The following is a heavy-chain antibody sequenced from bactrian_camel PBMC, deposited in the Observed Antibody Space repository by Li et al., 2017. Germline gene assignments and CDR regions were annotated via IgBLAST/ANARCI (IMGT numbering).Heavy chain of an antibody. J-gene: IGHJ4*01. CDR3: AAKLGSWYLKEALSPLWYKY. Sequence: HVQLVESGGGSVQAGGSLRLSCRASVDSGRAVAWFRQAPGKEREGVAAIYTAGGYTKYADSVKDRFTISQGNAGNTVYLQMNGLKPEDTAMYYCAAKLGSWYLKEALSPLWYKYWGQGTQVTVS. CDR1: VDSGRA. CDR2: IYTAGGYT. V-gene: IGHV3S53*01. D-gene: IGHD6*01.